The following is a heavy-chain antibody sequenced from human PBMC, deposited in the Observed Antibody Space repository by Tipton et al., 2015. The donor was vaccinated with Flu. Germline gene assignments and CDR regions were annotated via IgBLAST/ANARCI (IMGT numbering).Heavy chain of an antibody. J-gene: IGHJ5*01. CDR3: ARRDYSNYVSVPKNWFDS. Sequence: TLSLTCSVSGGSIGGPYCWGWIRQSPGQGLEWIGNVCQSGSTYYNPSLKSRVTISVARSKTQFSLRLTSVIAADTAVYFCARRDYSNYVSVPKNWFDSWGQGILVTVSS. V-gene: IGHV4-38-2*01. CDR1: GGSIGGPYC. CDR2: VCQSGST. D-gene: IGHD4-11*01.